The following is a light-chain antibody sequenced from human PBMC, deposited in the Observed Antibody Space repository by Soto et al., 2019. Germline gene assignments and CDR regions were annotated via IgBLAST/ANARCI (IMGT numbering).Light chain of an antibody. CDR1: SSDVGGYNY. Sequence: QAVLTQPPSASGSPGQSVTISCTGTSSDVGGYNYVSWYQRHPGKAPKLMIFEVSKRPSGVPDRFSGSKSGNTASLTVSGLQAEDQDASYCSSYAGSNRVFGTGTKVTV. V-gene: IGLV2-8*01. J-gene: IGLJ1*01. CDR2: EVS. CDR3: SSYAGSNRV.